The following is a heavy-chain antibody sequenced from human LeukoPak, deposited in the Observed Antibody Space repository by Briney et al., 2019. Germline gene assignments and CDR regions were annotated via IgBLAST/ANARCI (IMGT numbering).Heavy chain of an antibody. CDR1: GFTFSRYA. CDR2: ISGSGGST. CDR3: AKGDSGSGLFDY. J-gene: IGHJ4*02. V-gene: IGHV3-23*01. D-gene: IGHD3-10*01. Sequence: PGGSLRLSCAASGFTFSRYAMSWFRQAPGKWLEWVSAISGSGGSTYYADSGKGRFTISRDNSKNTLYLQMNSLRAEDTAVYYCAKGDSGSGLFDYWGPGTLVTVSS.